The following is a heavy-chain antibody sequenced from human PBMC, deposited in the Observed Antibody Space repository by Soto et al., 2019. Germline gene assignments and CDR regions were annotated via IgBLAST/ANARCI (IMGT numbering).Heavy chain of an antibody. J-gene: IGHJ4*02. CDR2: IIPIFGTA. Sequence: QVQLVQSGAEVKKPGSSVKVSCKASGGTFSSYAISWVRQAPGQGLEWMGGIIPIFGTANYAQKFQGRVTITADESTSTAYMELSSLRSEDTAVYYCAVSYYYGSGSYGSLAYWGQGTLVTVSS. CDR3: AVSYYYGSGSYGSLAY. CDR1: GGTFSSYA. D-gene: IGHD3-10*01. V-gene: IGHV1-69*01.